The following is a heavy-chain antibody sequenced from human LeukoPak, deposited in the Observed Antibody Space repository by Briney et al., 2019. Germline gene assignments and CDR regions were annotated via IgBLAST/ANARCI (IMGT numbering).Heavy chain of an antibody. D-gene: IGHD4-17*01. CDR1: GYTFTGYY. Sequence: ASVKVSCKASGYTFTGYYVHWVRQAPGQGLEWMGWINPNSGGTNYAQKFQGRVTMTRDTSISTAYMELSRLRSDDTAVYYCARDSLSTVTTGPLFDYWGQGTLVTVSS. J-gene: IGHJ4*02. CDR3: ARDSLSTVTTGPLFDY. CDR2: INPNSGGT. V-gene: IGHV1-2*02.